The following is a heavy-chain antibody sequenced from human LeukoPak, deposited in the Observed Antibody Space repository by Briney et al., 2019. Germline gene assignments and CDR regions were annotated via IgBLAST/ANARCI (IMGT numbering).Heavy chain of an antibody. CDR2: IMPLFNTA. CDR3: ARVDRYHYYLDV. J-gene: IGHJ6*03. CDR1: GGTFSSYS. V-gene: IGHV1-69*05. Sequence: SGKVSCKASGGTFSSYSITWVRQAPGQGLEWIGGIMPLFNTANYAQQFQGRVTITTDESTSTAYMELSSLRFEDTAMYYCARVDRYHYYLDVWGKGTTVTVSS.